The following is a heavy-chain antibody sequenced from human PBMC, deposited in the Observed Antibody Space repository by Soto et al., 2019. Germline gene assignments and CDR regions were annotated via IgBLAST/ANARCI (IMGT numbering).Heavy chain of an antibody. CDR3: ARRPTGSGSSFFDY. V-gene: IGHV4-31*03. CDR1: AGSITSDEYY. CDR2: IHHTGST. Sequence: SETLSLTCTVSAGSITSDEYYWNWIRYRPGKGLEWIGFIHHTGSTFYNPSLESRASIPIDTSESQFSLNLASVTVADTAVYYCARRPTGSGSSFFDYWGPGTLVTVPQ. J-gene: IGHJ4*02. D-gene: IGHD3-10*01.